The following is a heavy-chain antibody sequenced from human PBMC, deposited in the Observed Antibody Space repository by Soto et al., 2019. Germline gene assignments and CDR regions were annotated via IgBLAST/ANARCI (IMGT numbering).Heavy chain of an antibody. CDR1: GYTFTSYG. D-gene: IGHD2-15*01. V-gene: IGHV1-18*01. CDR3: AREVVVDAQDYYYYGMDV. CDR2: ISAYNGNT. Sequence: ASVKVSCKASGYTFTSYGISWVRQAPGQGLEWMGWISAYNGNTNYAQKLQGRVTMTTDTSTSTAYMELRSLRSDDTAAYYCAREVVVDAQDYYYYGMDVWGQGTTVTVSS. J-gene: IGHJ6*02.